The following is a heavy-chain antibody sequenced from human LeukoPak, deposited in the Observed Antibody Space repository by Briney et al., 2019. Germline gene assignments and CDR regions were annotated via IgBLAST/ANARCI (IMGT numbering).Heavy chain of an antibody. CDR2: IWYDGSNK. Sequence: GGSLRLSCAASGFTFSSYGMHWVRQAPGKGLEWVAVIWYDGSNKYYADSVKGRFTISRDNSKNTLYLQMNSLRAEDTAVYYCAREFYYYDSSGYYLNWGQGTLVTVSS. CDR1: GFTFSSYG. CDR3: AREFYYYDSSGYYLN. J-gene: IGHJ4*02. V-gene: IGHV3-33*01. D-gene: IGHD3-22*01.